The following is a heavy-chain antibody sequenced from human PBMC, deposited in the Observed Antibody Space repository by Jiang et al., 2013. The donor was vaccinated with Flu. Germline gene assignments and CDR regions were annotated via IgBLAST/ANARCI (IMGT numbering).Heavy chain of an antibody. CDR1: GFTFSSYA. CDR2: ISGSGGST. CDR3: AKDLREPTVTTRVRGY. J-gene: IGHJ4*02. Sequence: VQLLESGGGLVQPGGSLRLSCAASGFTFSSYAMSWVRQAPGKGLEWVSAISGSGGSTYYADSVKGRFTISRDNSKNTLYLQMNSLRAEDTAVYYCAKDLREPTVTTRVRGYWGQGTLVTVSS. V-gene: IGHV3-23*01. D-gene: IGHD4-17*01.